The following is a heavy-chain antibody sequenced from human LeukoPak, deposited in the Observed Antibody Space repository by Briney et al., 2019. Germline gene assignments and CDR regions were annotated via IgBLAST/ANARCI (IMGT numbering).Heavy chain of an antibody. CDR3: TKDPNGDYAGAFDF. V-gene: IGHV3-23*01. D-gene: IGHD4-17*01. J-gene: IGHJ3*01. CDR2: ITATDGI. CDR1: TFAFSSYA. Sequence: GGSLRLSCAASTFAFSSYAMTWVRQAPGKGLEWVSSITATDGISYADSVKGRFTISRDNPKSTLYLQMNSLRAGDTAVYYCTKDPNGDYAGAFDFWGQGTMVTVSS.